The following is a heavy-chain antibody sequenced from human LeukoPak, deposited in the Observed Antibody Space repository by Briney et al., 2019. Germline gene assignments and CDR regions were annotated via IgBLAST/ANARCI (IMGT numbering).Heavy chain of an antibody. J-gene: IGHJ4*02. Sequence: ASVKVSCKASGYTFTGYYMHWVRQAPGQGLELMGWINPNSGGTNYAQKFQGRVTMTRYTSISTAYMELSRLRSDDTAVYYCARVDDSSGYLVNWGQGTLVTVSS. CDR1: GYTFTGYY. CDR3: ARVDDSSGYLVN. V-gene: IGHV1-2*02. CDR2: INPNSGGT. D-gene: IGHD3-22*01.